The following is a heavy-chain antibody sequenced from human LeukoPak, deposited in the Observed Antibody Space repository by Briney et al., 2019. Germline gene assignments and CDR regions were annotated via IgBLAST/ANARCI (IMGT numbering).Heavy chain of an antibody. Sequence: GESLQISCKGSGYIFINYWVGWVRQMPGKGLEWMGIIHPGDSDTRYSPSFQGQVIISADKSITTAYLQWSSLKASDTAMYYCARHAPGDYFDYWGQGTLVTVSS. J-gene: IGHJ4*02. V-gene: IGHV5-51*01. CDR2: IHPGDSDT. CDR3: ARHAPGDYFDY. CDR1: GYIFINYW. D-gene: IGHD3-16*01.